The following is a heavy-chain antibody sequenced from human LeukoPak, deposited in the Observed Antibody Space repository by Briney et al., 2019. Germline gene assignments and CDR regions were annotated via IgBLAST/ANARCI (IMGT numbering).Heavy chain of an antibody. J-gene: IGHJ4*02. CDR3: AKEYSTSAVLY. CDR1: GFTFSSYA. D-gene: IGHD2-2*01. V-gene: IGHV3-23*01. CDR2: IRSSGDTT. Sequence: PGGSLRLSCAASGFTFSSYAMSWVRQAPGKGLEWVSAIRSSGDTTYYADSVKGRFTISRDNSKNTLYLQMNSLRAEDSAVYYCAKEYSTSAVLYWGQGTLVTVSS.